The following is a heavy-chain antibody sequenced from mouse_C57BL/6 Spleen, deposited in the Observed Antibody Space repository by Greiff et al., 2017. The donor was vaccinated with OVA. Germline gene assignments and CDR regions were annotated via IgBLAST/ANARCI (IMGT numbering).Heavy chain of an antibody. V-gene: IGHV1-26*01. CDR1: GYTFTDYY. CDR3: ARYYYGSRNFDV. CDR2: INPNNGGT. Sequence: EVQLQQSGPELVKPGASVKISCKASGYTFTDYYMNWVKQSHGKSLEWIGDINPNNGGTSYNQKFKGKATLTVDKSSSTAYMELRSLTSEDSAVYYCARYYYGSRNFDVWGTGTTVTVSS. J-gene: IGHJ1*03. D-gene: IGHD1-1*01.